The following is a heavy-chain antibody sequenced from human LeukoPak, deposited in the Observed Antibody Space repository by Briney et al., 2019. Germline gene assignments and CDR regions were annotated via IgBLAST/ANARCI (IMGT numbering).Heavy chain of an antibody. V-gene: IGHV4-39*01. Sequence: SETLSLTCTVSGGSISSSSYYWGWIRQPPGKGLEWIGSIYYSGSTYYNPSLKSRVTISVDTSKNQFSLKLSSVTAADTAVYYCARKLMVRGVIAFDYWGQGTLVTVSS. CDR2: IYYSGST. CDR3: ARKLMVRGVIAFDY. D-gene: IGHD3-10*01. J-gene: IGHJ4*02. CDR1: GGSISSSSYY.